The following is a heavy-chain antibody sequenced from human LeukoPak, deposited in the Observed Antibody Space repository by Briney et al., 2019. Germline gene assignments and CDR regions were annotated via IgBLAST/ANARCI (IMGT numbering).Heavy chain of an antibody. CDR1: GYTFTSYY. J-gene: IGHJ3*02. CDR2: INPSGGST. CDR3: ARVKPNYYDSSAYATFDI. V-gene: IGHV1-46*01. D-gene: IGHD3-22*01. Sequence: ASVKVSCKASGYTFTSYYMHWVRQAPGQGLEWMGIINPSGGSTSYAQKFQGRVTRTRDTSTSTVYMELSSLRSEDTAVYYCARVKPNYYDSSAYATFDIWGQGTLFTVSS.